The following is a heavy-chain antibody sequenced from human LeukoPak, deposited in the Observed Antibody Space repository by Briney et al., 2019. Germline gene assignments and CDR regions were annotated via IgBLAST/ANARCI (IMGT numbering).Heavy chain of an antibody. CDR2: ISSSGSTI. D-gene: IGHD3-22*01. CDR1: GFTFSSYG. Sequence: GGSLRLSCAASGFTFSSYGMHWVRQAPGKGLEWVSYISSSGSTIYYADSVKGRFTISRDNAKNSLYLQMNSLRAEDTAVYYCARDIIVSGYYVSWGQGTLVTVSS. CDR3: ARDIIVSGYYVS. V-gene: IGHV3-48*04. J-gene: IGHJ5*02.